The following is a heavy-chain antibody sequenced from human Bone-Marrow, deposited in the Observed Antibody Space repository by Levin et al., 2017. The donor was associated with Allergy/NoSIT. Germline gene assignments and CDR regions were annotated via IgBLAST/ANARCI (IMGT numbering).Heavy chain of an antibody. D-gene: IGHD3-10*01. CDR2: ISSSGSTI. V-gene: IGHV3-11*01. CDR1: GFTFSDYY. Sequence: PGGSLRLSCAASGFTFSDYYMSWIRQAPGKGLEWVSYISSSGSTIYYADSVKGRFTISRDNAKNSLYLQMNSLRAEDTAVYYCARGGSITMVRGVIITTKPFVAPGDYSGQGTLVTVSS. J-gene: IGHJ4*02. CDR3: ARGGSITMVRGVIITTKPFVAPGDY.